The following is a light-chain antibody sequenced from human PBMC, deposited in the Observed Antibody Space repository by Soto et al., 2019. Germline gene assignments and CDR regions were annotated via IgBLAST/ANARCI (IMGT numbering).Light chain of an antibody. Sequence: EVVLTQSPGTLSLSSGESATLSCRASQSIPSNYLAWYQQKPGQAPRLLICGASSRPTGIPDRFSGSGSGTDFTLTISRLEPEDFAVYYCQQYGRSPLTFGGGTKVEIK. V-gene: IGKV3-20*01. CDR2: GAS. CDR3: QQYGRSPLT. J-gene: IGKJ4*01. CDR1: QSIPSNY.